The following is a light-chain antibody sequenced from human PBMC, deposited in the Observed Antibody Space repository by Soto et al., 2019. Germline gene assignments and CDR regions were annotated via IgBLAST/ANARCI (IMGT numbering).Light chain of an antibody. V-gene: IGKV3-15*01. Sequence: EIVMTQSPATLSVSPGEGVTLSCRASQSVSSNLAWYHQKPGQAPRLLIYGASTRATGIPARFSGSGSGTEFTLTISSLQSEDFAVYYCQQFNYWPPITFGQGTRLEI. CDR2: GAS. CDR3: QQFNYWPPIT. CDR1: QSVSSN. J-gene: IGKJ5*01.